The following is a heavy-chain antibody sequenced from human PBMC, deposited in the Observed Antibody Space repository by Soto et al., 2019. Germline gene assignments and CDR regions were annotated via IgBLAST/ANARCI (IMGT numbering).Heavy chain of an antibody. Sequence: PGGSLRLSCAASGFPFSFYSMSWVRQAPGKGLEWISYITSTSSAINYADSVRGRFTISRDNGMQSLFLHMNSLRDEDTAVYYYSCFKKGPAYTFAPHFFPSWGPAPLLSASS. J-gene: IGHJ1*01. V-gene: IGHV3-48*02. D-gene: IGHD2-21*01. CDR3: SCFKKGPAYTFAPHFFPS. CDR1: GFPFSFYS. CDR2: ITSTSSAI.